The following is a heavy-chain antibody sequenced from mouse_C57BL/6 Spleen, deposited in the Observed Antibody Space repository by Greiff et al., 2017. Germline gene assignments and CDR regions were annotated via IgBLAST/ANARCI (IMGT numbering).Heavy chain of an antibody. CDR3: ARDGTTVVPTWFAY. CDR1: GFTFSSYA. D-gene: IGHD1-1*01. CDR2: ISAGGSYT. J-gene: IGHJ3*01. V-gene: IGHV5-4*01. Sequence: EVKLQESGGGLVKPGGSLKLSCAASGFTFSSYAMSWVRQTPEKRLEWVATISAGGSYTYYPDNVKGRFTNSRDNAKNNLYLQMSHLKSEDTAMYYCARDGTTVVPTWFAYWGQGTLVTVSA.